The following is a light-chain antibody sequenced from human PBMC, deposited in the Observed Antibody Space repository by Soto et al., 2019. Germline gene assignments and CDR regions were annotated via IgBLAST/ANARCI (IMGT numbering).Light chain of an antibody. CDR3: SSYAASNNFV. J-gene: IGLJ1*01. Sequence: SVLTQPPSASGSPGQSVTISCTGTSSDVGAYNYVSWYQQHPGKAPKLMIYEVSKRPSGVPDRFSGSKPGNTASPTVSGLQAEDEADYYCSSYAASNNFVFGTGTKVTVL. CDR2: EVS. CDR1: SSDVGAYNY. V-gene: IGLV2-8*01.